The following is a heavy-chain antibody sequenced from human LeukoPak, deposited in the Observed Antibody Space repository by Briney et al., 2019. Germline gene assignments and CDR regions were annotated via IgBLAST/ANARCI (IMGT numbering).Heavy chain of an antibody. CDR2: ISGYSGDT. Sequence: ASVKVSCKASGYTFTSYGISWLRQAPGQGLEWMGWISGYSGDTSYSQKFQGRVTMTRDTSTSTAYMELRSLRSDDTALYYCARDRLNRFDPWGQGTLVTVSS. D-gene: IGHD6-6*01. J-gene: IGHJ5*02. CDR1: GYTFTSYG. CDR3: ARDRLNRFDP. V-gene: IGHV1-18*01.